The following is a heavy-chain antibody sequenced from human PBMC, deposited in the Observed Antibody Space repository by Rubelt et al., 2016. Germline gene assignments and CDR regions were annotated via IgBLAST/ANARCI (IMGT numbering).Heavy chain of an antibody. CDR2: IYYSGST. V-gene: IGHV4-61*01. J-gene: IGHJ4*02. Sequence: QVQLQESGPGLVKPSETLSLTCTVSGGSVSSGSYYWSWIRQPPGKGLEWIGYIYYSGSTNYNPSLKSRVTISVDTSKNQFSLKLSSVTAADTAVYYCARDGGGSYEFVWYVDYWGQGTLVTVSS. CDR3: ARDGGGSYEFVWYVDY. CDR1: GGSVSSGSYY. D-gene: IGHD1-26*01.